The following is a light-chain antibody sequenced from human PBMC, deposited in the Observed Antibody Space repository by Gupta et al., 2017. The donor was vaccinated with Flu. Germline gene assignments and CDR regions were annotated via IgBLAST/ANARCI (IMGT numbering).Light chain of an antibody. J-gene: IGKJ2*01. Sequence: LSPGSRAILSCRAWHTFSSNFLAWHQQKPGPAPSLLIYGASTRSSGVPDRFIGSASATYFTLTIRILDPEDFAVYYFQREENAPVLFGPGTKLEIK. CDR1: HTFSSNF. CDR3: QREENAPVL. V-gene: IGKV3-20*01. CDR2: GAS.